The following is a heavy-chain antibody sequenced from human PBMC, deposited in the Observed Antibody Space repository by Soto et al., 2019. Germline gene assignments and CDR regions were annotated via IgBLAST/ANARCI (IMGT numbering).Heavy chain of an antibody. D-gene: IGHD6-13*01. CDR2: ISNSGRTI. CDR1: GFTFSDYY. J-gene: IGHJ4*02. Sequence: PGGSLRLSCAASGFTFSDYYMSWIRQAPGKGLEWVSYISNSGRTIYYADSVKGRFTISRDNAKNSLYLQIDSLGAEDTAFYYCATVISAPGIHYFDYWGQGTLVTASS. CDR3: ATVISAPGIHYFDY. V-gene: IGHV3-11*01.